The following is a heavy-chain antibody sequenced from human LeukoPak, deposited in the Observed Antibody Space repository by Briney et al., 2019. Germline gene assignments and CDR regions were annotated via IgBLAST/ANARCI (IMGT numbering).Heavy chain of an antibody. CDR3: AKGGCSSTSCYDFDY. Sequence: GGSLRLSCAASGYTFSSYAMSWVRQAPGEGLEWVSDISGSGGSTYYADSVKGRFTISRDNSKKTLYLQMNSLIAEDTAVYYCAKGGCSSTSCYDFDYWGQGTLVTVSS. J-gene: IGHJ4*02. D-gene: IGHD2-2*01. CDR2: ISGSGGST. CDR1: GYTFSSYA. V-gene: IGHV3-23*01.